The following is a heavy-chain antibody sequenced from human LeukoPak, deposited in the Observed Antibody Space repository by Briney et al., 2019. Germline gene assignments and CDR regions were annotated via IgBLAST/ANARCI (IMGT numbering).Heavy chain of an antibody. J-gene: IGHJ4*02. CDR2: VSYDGSNK. CDR1: GFTFSSYA. D-gene: IGHD2-21*02. Sequence: GGSLRLSCAASGFTFSSYAMHWVRQAPGKGLEWVAVVSYDGSNKYYADSVKGRFTISRDNSKNTLYLQMNSLRAEDTAVYYCARDSADNVVVTAHYFDCWGQGTLVTVSS. V-gene: IGHV3-30-3*01. CDR3: ARDSADNVVVTAHYFDC.